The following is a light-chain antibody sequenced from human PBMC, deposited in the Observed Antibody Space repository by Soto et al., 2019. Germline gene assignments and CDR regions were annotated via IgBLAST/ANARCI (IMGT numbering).Light chain of an antibody. Sequence: QTVVTQEPSLTVSPGGTVTLTCASSTGAVTSGYYPNWFQQKPGQAPRALMYSTSNTHSWTPARFSGSLLGGKAALTLSGVQPEDEAEYYCLLYYGGAQLVFGGGTKLTVL. CDR2: STS. CDR3: LLYYGGAQLV. V-gene: IGLV7-43*01. CDR1: TGAVTSGYY. J-gene: IGLJ2*01.